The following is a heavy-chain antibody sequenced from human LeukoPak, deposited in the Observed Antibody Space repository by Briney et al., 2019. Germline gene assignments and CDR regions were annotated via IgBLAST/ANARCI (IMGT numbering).Heavy chain of an antibody. J-gene: IGHJ4*02. V-gene: IGHV4-4*07. Sequence: SETLSLTCTVSGGSISSSYYWSWIRQPAGKGLEWIGRIYTSGSTNYNPSLKSRVTMSVDTSKNQFSLKLSSVTAADTAVYYCARDLYYYDSSGYYIFDYWGQGTLVTVSS. D-gene: IGHD3-22*01. CDR3: ARDLYYYDSSGYYIFDY. CDR1: GGSISSSYY. CDR2: IYTSGST.